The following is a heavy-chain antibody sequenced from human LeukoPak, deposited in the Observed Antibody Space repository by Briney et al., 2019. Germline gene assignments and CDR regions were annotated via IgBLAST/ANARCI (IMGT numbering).Heavy chain of an antibody. J-gene: IGHJ3*02. CDR1: GVSISPYY. V-gene: IGHV4-4*09. Sequence: PSETLSLTCAVSGVSISPYYWAWIRQPPGKGLEWIGYIHTSGSNNQYPSLKSRVTISVDKSKNHFSLRLTSVTAADTAVYYCARDREWLDAFDIWGQGTMVAVSS. CDR3: ARDREWLDAFDI. D-gene: IGHD6-19*01. CDR2: IHTSGSN.